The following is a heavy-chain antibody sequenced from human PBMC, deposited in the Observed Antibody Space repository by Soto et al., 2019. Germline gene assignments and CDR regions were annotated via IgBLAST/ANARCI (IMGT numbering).Heavy chain of an antibody. D-gene: IGHD6-13*01. CDR2: IYDSGST. CDR1: GGSIISYY. J-gene: IGHJ5*02. V-gene: IGHV4-59*08. Sequence: SETLSLTCTVSGGSIISYYWSWIRQPPGKGLEWIGYIYDSGSTSYNPSLKSRVTISVDTSKNQFSLKLTYVTAADTAMYYCARPKTIGAVAGKGWFDPWGQGTLVTVSS. CDR3: ARPKTIGAVAGKGWFDP.